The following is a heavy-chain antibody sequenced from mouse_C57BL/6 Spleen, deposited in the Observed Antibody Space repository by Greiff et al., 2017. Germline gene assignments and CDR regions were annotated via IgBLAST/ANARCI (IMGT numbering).Heavy chain of an antibody. D-gene: IGHD3-2*01. Sequence: QVQLQQPGAELVKPGASVKMSCKASGYTFTSYWITWVKQRPGQGLEWIGDIYPCSGGTNYNEKFKRKATLTVDTSSSTAYMQLSSLTSEDSAVYYCARGGRQGYAMDYWGQGTSVTVSA. V-gene: IGHV1-55*01. CDR1: GYTFTSYW. CDR3: ARGGRQGYAMDY. CDR2: IYPCSGGT. J-gene: IGHJ4*01.